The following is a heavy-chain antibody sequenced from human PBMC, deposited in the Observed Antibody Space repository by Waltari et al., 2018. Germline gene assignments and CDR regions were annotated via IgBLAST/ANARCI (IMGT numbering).Heavy chain of an antibody. Sequence: QLHLQQSGPGLVKPSETLSLTCRVSGAYISTSRYYWGWIRQPPGKGLEWIGSAFHGGTTHYNPSLKSRVTISIDTSRNQFSLTLSSVTAADTAVFYCAGGYSSGWYAYWGQGTQVTVPS. D-gene: IGHD6-19*01. J-gene: IGHJ4*02. CDR3: AGGYSSGWYAY. V-gene: IGHV4-39*01. CDR2: AFHGGTT. CDR1: GAYISTSRYY.